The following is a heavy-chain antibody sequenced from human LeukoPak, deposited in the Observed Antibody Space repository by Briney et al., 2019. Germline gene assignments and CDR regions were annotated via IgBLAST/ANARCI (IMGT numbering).Heavy chain of an antibody. V-gene: IGHV1-69*05. Sequence: ASVKVSCKASGGTFSSYAISWVRQAPGQGLEWMGGIIPIFGTANYAQKFQGRVTITTDESTSTAYMELSSLRSEDTAVYYCARGAIEYSSSSVPDYYYYYMDVWGKGTTVTVSS. CDR1: GGTFSSYA. CDR2: IIPIFGTA. J-gene: IGHJ6*03. D-gene: IGHD6-6*01. CDR3: ARGAIEYSSSSVPDYYYYYMDV.